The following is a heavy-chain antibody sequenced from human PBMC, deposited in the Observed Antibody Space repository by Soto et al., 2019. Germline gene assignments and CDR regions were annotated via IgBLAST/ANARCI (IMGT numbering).Heavy chain of an antibody. CDR2: IGGSAGGT. Sequence: EVQLVESGGGLVQPGGSLRLSCAASRFTFSSYTMSWVRQAPGKGLEWISTIGGSAGGTYYADSVKGRFTISRDNSKSTLYLQMDSLRAEDTAVYYCAKVGGATIRNGMDVWGQGTTVTVS. V-gene: IGHV3-23*04. J-gene: IGHJ6*02. CDR3: AKVGGATIRNGMDV. D-gene: IGHD3-16*01. CDR1: RFTFSSYT.